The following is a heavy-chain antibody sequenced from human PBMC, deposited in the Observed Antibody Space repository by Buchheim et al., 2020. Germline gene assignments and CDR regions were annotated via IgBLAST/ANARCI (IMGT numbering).Heavy chain of an antibody. CDR1: GYTFTGYY. D-gene: IGHD3-3*01. CDR2: INPNSGGT. CDR3: ARFPTPIATYYDFWSGYWGDYYYGMDV. Sequence: QVQLVQSGAEVKKPGASVKVSCKASGYTFTGYYMHWVRQAPGQGLEWMGRINPNSGGTNYAQKFQGRVNMTRDTSISTAYMELSRLRSDDTAVYYCARFPTPIATYYDFWSGYWGDYYYGMDVWGQGTT. V-gene: IGHV1-2*06. J-gene: IGHJ6*02.